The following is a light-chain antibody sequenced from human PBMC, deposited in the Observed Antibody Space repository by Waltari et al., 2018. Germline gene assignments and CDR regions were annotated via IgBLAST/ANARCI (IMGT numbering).Light chain of an antibody. CDR3: SSSTSSSTLV. V-gene: IGLV2-14*01. J-gene: IGLJ1*01. CDR2: EVS. Sequence: QSALTQPASVSGSPGQSITISCTGTSSDVGSDNYVSWYQQHPGKAPKLMIYEVSSRPSGVSNRFSGSKSANTASLTISGLQAKDEADYYCSSSTSSSTLVFGTGTKVTVL. CDR1: SSDVGSDNY.